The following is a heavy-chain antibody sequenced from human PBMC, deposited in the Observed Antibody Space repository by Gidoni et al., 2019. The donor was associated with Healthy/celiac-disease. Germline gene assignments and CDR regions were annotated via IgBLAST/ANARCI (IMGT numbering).Heavy chain of an antibody. CDR2: IIPIFGTA. CDR1: GGTFSSSA. CDR3: ARDLGNNWNGQSGDGAQDY. J-gene: IGHJ4*02. V-gene: IGHV1-69*01. D-gene: IGHD1-20*01. Sequence: QVQLVQSGAEVKKPGSSVKVSCKASGGTFSSSAISWVRQAPGQGLEWMGGIIPIFGTANYAQKFQGRVTITADESTSTAYMELSSLRSEDTAVYYCARDLGNNWNGQSGDGAQDYWGQGTLVTVSS.